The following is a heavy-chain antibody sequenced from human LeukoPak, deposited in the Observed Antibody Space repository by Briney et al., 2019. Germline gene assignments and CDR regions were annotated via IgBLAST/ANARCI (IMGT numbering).Heavy chain of an antibody. Sequence: GGSLRLSCAASGFTFSSYSMNWVRQAPGKGLEWVSSISSSSSYIYHADSVKGRFTISRDNAKNSLYLQMNSLRAEDTAVYYCARNGYYDSSGYFDYWGQGTLVTVSS. D-gene: IGHD3-22*01. J-gene: IGHJ4*02. CDR2: ISSSSSYI. V-gene: IGHV3-21*01. CDR3: ARNGYYDSSGYFDY. CDR1: GFTFSSYS.